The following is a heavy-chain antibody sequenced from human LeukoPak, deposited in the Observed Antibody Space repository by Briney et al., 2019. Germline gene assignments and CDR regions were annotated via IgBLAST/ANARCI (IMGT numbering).Heavy chain of an antibody. Sequence: GGSLRLSCAASGFTFSSYAMHWVRQAPGKGLEWVTVISYDGSNKYYADSVKGRFTISRDNSKNTLYLQMNSLRAEDTAVYYCARVLCRDIVVVPAENYYGMDVWGQGTTVTVSS. CDR2: ISYDGSNK. CDR1: GFTFSSYA. J-gene: IGHJ6*02. V-gene: IGHV3-30*04. CDR3: ARVLCRDIVVVPAENYYGMDV. D-gene: IGHD2-2*01.